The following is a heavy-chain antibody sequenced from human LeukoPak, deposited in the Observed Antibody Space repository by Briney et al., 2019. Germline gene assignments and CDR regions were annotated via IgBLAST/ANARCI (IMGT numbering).Heavy chain of an antibody. D-gene: IGHD2-2*01. J-gene: IGHJ3*02. CDR2: ISYDGSNK. V-gene: IGHV3-30-3*01. Sequence: GGSLRLSCSASGFTFSSFAMHWVRQAPGKGLEWVAVISYDGSNKYYADSVKGRFTISRDNSENTLYLQMNSLRAEDTAVFYCAKDMCSSTSCSRRAFDIWGQGTMVTVSS. CDR3: AKDMCSSTSCSRRAFDI. CDR1: GFTFSSFA.